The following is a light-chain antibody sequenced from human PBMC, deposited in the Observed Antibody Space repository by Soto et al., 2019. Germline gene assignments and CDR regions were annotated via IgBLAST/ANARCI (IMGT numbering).Light chain of an antibody. V-gene: IGLV2-14*01. J-gene: IGLJ1*01. CDR1: SSDVGGYDY. CDR3: TSYTTTSNYV. CDR2: EVT. Sequence: QSSLTQPASVSVSPGQSITISCTGTSSDVGGYDYVSWYQQYPGKAPKFMIYEVTNRPSGVSHRFSGSKSGNTASLTISGLQAEEEADYYCTSYTTTSNYVFGTGTKVTVL.